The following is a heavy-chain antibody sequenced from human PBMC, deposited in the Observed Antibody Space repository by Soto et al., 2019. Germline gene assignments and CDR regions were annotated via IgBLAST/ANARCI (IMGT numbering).Heavy chain of an antibody. CDR2: IIPIFGTA. CDR3: ARDTPGSYYDSSGYYYVEAFDI. Sequence: SVKISCKASGGTFSSYAISWVRQAPGQGLEWMGGIIPIFGTANYAQKFQGRVTITADESTSTAYMELSSLRSEDTAVYYCARDTPGSYYDSSGYYYVEAFDIWGQGTMVTVSS. V-gene: IGHV1-69*13. CDR1: GGTFSSYA. D-gene: IGHD3-22*01. J-gene: IGHJ3*02.